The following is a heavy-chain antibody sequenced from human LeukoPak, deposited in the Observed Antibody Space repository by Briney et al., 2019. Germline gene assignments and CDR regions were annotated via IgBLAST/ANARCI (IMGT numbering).Heavy chain of an antibody. CDR2: INPNSGGT. D-gene: IGHD5-12*01. J-gene: IGHJ4*02. Sequence: ASVKVFCKASGYTFTGYYMHWVRQDPGQGLEWMGWINPNSGGTNYAQKFQGRVTMTRDTSISTAYMELSRLRSDDTAVYYCARDPTDIVATIGGYWGQGTLVTVSS. CDR1: GYTFTGYY. CDR3: ARDPTDIVATIGGY. V-gene: IGHV1-2*02.